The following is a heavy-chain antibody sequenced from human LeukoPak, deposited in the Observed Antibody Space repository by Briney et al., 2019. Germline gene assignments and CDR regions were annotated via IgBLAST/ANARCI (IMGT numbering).Heavy chain of an antibody. CDR3: AKYGSGSYYNGLF. CDR1: GFTFSSYA. D-gene: IGHD3-10*01. Sequence: GGSLRLSCAASGFTFSSYAMTWVRQAPGKGLQWVSTISVSGENTYYADSVKGRFTISRDISKGTLYLRMNSLRDEDTAIYYCAKYGSGSYYNGLFWGQGTLVTVSS. V-gene: IGHV3-23*01. J-gene: IGHJ4*02. CDR2: ISVSGENT.